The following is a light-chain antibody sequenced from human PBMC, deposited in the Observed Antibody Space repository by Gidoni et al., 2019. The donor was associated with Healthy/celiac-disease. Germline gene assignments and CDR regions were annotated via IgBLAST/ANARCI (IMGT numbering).Light chain of an antibody. V-gene: IGKV3-15*01. CDR2: GAS. CDR1: QSVSSN. Sequence: EIVMTQSPATLSVSPVERATLSCRASQSVSSNLAWYQQKPGQAPRLLIYGASTRATGIPARCSGSVSGTEFTLTISSLQSEDFAVYYCQQYNNPRGITFGQGTRLEIK. CDR3: QQYNNPRGIT. J-gene: IGKJ5*01.